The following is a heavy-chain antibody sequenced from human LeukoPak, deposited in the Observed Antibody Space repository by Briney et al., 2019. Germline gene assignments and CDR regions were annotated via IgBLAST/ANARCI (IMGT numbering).Heavy chain of an antibody. CDR2: IYYSGST. D-gene: IGHD1-26*01. J-gene: IGHJ4*02. CDR3: ARVGHSIVGARPLFDY. V-gene: IGHV4-39*07. Sequence: SETLSLTCSVSGDSISTSSYYWGWIRQPPGKGLEWIGTIYYSGSTYYNPSLTSRVTISVDTSKNQFSLKLSSVTAADTAVYYCARVGHSIVGARPLFDYWGQGTLVTVSS. CDR1: GDSISTSSYY.